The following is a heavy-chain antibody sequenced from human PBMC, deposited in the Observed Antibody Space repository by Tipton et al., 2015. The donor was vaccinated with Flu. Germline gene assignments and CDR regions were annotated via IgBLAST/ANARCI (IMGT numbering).Heavy chain of an antibody. Sequence: TLSLTCTVSGCSISSYYWSWIRQPAGKGLEWIGRIYTSGTTNYNPPLKSRVTMSVDTSTNQFSLKLSSVTAADTAVYYCARWGYQDASDIWGQGTMVTVSS. V-gene: IGHV4-4*07. D-gene: IGHD3-16*02. CDR1: GCSISSYY. CDR2: IYTSGTT. J-gene: IGHJ3*02. CDR3: ARWGYQDASDI.